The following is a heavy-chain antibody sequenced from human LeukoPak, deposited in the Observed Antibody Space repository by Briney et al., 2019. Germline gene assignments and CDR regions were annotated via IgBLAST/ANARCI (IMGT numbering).Heavy chain of an antibody. D-gene: IGHD3-16*01. Sequence: SETLSLTCTVSGYAISSGFYWGWIRQPPGKGLEWIGSIYHSGSTHYSSSLKSRVTISVDTSKNQFSLKLSSVTAADTAVYYCARRLTPDYWGQGTLVTVSS. CDR1: GYAISSGFY. CDR3: ARRLTPDY. CDR2: IYHSGST. V-gene: IGHV4-38-2*02. J-gene: IGHJ4*02.